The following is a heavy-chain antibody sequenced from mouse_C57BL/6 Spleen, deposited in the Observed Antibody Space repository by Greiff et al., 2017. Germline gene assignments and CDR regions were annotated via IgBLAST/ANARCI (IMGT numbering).Heavy chain of an antibody. J-gene: IGHJ2*01. Sequence: QVQLQQSGAELERLGASGKMSCKASGYTFTSTTMHWVKQRPGQGLEWIGYINPSSGYTKYNQKFKDKATLTADKSSSTAYMQLSSLTSEDSAVYYCANREYFDYWGQGTTLTVSS. CDR3: ANREYFDY. CDR1: GYTFTSTT. CDR2: INPSSGYT. V-gene: IGHV1-4*01.